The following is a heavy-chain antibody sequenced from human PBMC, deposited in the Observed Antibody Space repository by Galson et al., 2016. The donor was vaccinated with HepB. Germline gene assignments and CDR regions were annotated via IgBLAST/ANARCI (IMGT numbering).Heavy chain of an antibody. D-gene: IGHD3-22*01. J-gene: IGHJ4*02. Sequence: SVKVSCKASAYTFTGYYIHWVRQAPGQGLEWMGWINPNNGVTNYAQNFQGRVTLTRDTSISAAYMEVSSLKSGDTAMYYCARGSRPFDTSGYFEGFDYWGQGTLVTVSS. CDR2: INPNNGVT. CDR1: AYTFTGYY. V-gene: IGHV1-2*02. CDR3: ARGSRPFDTSGYFEGFDY.